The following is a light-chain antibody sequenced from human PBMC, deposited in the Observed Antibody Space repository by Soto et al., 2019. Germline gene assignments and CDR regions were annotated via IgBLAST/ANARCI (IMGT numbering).Light chain of an antibody. J-gene: IGKJ5*01. CDR3: MQALQTPIT. CDR2: DAS. CDR1: QSVSSY. Sequence: EIVLTQSPATLSLSPGERATLSCRASQSVSSYLAWYQQKPGQAPRLLIYDASNRATGIPARFSGSGSGTDFTLKISRVEAEDVGVYYCMQALQTPITFGQGTRLEIK. V-gene: IGKV3-11*01.